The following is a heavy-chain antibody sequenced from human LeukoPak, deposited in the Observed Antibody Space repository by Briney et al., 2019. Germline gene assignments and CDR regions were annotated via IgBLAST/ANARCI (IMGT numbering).Heavy chain of an antibody. D-gene: IGHD4-17*01. V-gene: IGHV3-74*01. CDR2: INSDGSST. CDR3: ARDLLPLRYYYYYGMDV. Sequence: GGSLRLSCAASGFTFSSYWMHWVRQASGKGLVWVSRINSDGSSTSYADSVKGRFTISRDNAKNTLYLQMNSLRAEDTAVYYCARDLLPLRYYYYYGMDVWGQGTTVTVSS. CDR1: GFTFSSYW. J-gene: IGHJ6*02.